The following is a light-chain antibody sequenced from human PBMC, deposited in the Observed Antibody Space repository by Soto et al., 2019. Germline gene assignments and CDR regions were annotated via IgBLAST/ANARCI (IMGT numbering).Light chain of an antibody. CDR2: GAS. V-gene: IGKV3-20*01. CDR1: QSIGSSY. CDR3: QQYSSSPIT. Sequence: LTQSPGTLSLSTGERATLSCRASQSIGSSYLAWYQQKPGQAPRLLIYGASSRATGIPDRFSGGGSGTDFSLTISRLDPEDFAVYYCQQYSSSPITFGQGTRLEI. J-gene: IGKJ5*01.